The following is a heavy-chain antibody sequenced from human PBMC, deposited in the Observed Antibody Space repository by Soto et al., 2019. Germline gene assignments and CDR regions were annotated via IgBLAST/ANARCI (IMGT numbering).Heavy chain of an antibody. V-gene: IGHV1-69*06. Sequence: ASVKVSCKASGGTFSSYAISCVRQAPGQGLEWMGGIIPIFGTANYAQKFQGRVTITADKSTSTAYMELSSLRSEDTAVYYCARGAAPAVAFDIWGQGTMVTVSS. J-gene: IGHJ3*02. CDR3: ARGAAPAVAFDI. CDR2: IIPIFGTA. CDR1: GGTFSSYA.